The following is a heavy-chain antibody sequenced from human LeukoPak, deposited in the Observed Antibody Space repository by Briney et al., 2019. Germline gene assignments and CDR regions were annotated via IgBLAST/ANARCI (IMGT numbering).Heavy chain of an antibody. CDR1: GYSFTSYW. CDR2: IYPGDSDT. V-gene: IGHV5-51*01. J-gene: IGHJ6*02. D-gene: IGHD3-9*01. CDR3: ARQTYDILTGYPLYGMDV. Sequence: GESLKISCKGSGYSFTSYWIGWVRQMPGKGLEWMGIIYPGDSDTRCSPSFQGQVTISADKSISTAYLQWSSLKASDTAMYYCARQTYDILTGYPLYGMDVWGQGTTVTVSS.